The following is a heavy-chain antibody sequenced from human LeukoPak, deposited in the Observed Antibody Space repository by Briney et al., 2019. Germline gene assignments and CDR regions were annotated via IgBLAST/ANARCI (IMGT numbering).Heavy chain of an antibody. V-gene: IGHV3-23*01. J-gene: IGHJ4*02. D-gene: IGHD3-10*01. Sequence: PGGSLRLSCAASGFTFSSYAMSWVRQAPGKGLDWVSGISRSGASTHYADSVKGRFTISRDNSKNTLHLQMNSLRAEDTAVYYCAKGYGSGSNYTFDYWGQGTLVSVSS. CDR3: AKGYGSGSNYTFDY. CDR2: ISRSGAST. CDR1: GFTFSSYA.